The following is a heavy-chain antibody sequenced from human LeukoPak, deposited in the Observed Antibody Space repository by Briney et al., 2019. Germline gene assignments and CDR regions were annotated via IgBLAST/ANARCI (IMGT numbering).Heavy chain of an antibody. V-gene: IGHV4-59*01. Sequence: PSQTLSLTCTVSGGSISSYYWSWIRQPPGKGLEWIGYIYYSGSTNYNPSLKSRVTISVDTSKNQFSLKLSSVTAADTAVYYCARMSVAATGAFDIWGQGTMVTVSS. J-gene: IGHJ3*02. CDR2: IYYSGST. CDR3: ARMSVAATGAFDI. CDR1: GGSISSYY. D-gene: IGHD6-19*01.